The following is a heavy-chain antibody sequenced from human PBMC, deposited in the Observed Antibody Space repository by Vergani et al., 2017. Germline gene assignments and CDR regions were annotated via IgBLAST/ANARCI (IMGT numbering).Heavy chain of an antibody. CDR3: ARELSYYYGSGSDDYNPYYYEGMDV. CDR2: VYTSGMN. Sequence: QVQLQESGPGLVKPPGTLSLTCAVSGGSISSSNWWSWIRQPAGKGLEWIGRVYTSGMNNYNHSLKSRVTILVDRSKRQLSLKLTSGTAGDTAVYFCARELSYYYGSGSDDYNPYYYEGMDVWGPGTTVTVSS. V-gene: IGHV4-4*01. J-gene: IGHJ6*02. D-gene: IGHD3-10*01. CDR1: GGSISSSNW.